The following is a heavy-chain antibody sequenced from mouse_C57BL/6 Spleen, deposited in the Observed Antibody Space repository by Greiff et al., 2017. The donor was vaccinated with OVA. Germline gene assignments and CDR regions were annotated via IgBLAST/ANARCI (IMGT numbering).Heavy chain of an antibody. CDR2: IDPETGGT. D-gene: IGHD2-4*01. V-gene: IGHV1-15*01. CDR3: TYYDYDVEAFGG. J-gene: IGHJ2*01. Sequence: VQGVESGAELVRPGASVTLSCKASGYTFTDYEMHWVKQTPVHGLEWIGAIDPETGGTAYNQKFKGKAILTADKSSSTAYMELRSLTSEDSAVYYCTYYDYDVEAFGGWGQGTTLSAAS. CDR1: GYTFTDYE.